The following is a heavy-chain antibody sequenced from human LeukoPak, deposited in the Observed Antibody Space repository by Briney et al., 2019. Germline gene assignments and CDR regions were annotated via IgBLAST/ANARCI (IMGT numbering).Heavy chain of an antibody. J-gene: IGHJ4*02. Sequence: GGSLRLSCAASGFIFSSYSMNWVRQAPGKGLEWVSYISSSSGTIQYADSVKGRFTISRDNAKNSLYLQMNSLRAEDTAVYYCARVYDSSGYYLLYWGQGTLVTVSS. D-gene: IGHD3-22*01. CDR1: GFIFSSYS. CDR3: ARVYDSSGYYLLY. V-gene: IGHV3-48*04. CDR2: ISSSSGTI.